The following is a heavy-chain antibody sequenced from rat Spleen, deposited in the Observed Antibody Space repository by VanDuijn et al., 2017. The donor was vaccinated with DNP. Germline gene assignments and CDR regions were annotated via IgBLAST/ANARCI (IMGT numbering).Heavy chain of an antibody. CDR3: GRAGDYSGYYFDY. CDR2: LTRNGGVT. CDR1: GFTFSDHS. J-gene: IGHJ2*01. D-gene: IGHD1-1*01. Sequence: EVQLVESGGDLVQPGGSLKLSCIASGFTFSDHSMTWIRQVPGKGLEWLASLTRNGGVTYYTESVRGRFTISRDNAKNTLYLQMSGLKSEDTATYYCGRAGDYSGYYFDYWGQGVMVAVSS. V-gene: IGHV5-31*01.